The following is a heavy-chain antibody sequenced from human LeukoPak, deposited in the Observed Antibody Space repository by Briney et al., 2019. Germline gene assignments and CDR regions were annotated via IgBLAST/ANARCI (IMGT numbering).Heavy chain of an antibody. CDR2: ISSSGSTI. CDR1: GFTFSSYE. J-gene: IGHJ3*02. V-gene: IGHV3-48*03. D-gene: IGHD2-21*02. Sequence: GGSLRLSCAASGFTFSSYEMNWVRQAPGKGLEWVSYISSSGSTIYYADSVKGRFTISRDNAKNSLYLQMNSLRAEDTAVYYCASDPAYCGGDCYSLGAFDIWGQGTMVTVSS. CDR3: ASDPAYCGGDCYSLGAFDI.